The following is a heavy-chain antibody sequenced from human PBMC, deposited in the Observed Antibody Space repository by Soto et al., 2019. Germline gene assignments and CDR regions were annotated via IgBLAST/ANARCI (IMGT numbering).Heavy chain of an antibody. CDR2: IYYSGST. CDR3: ARLSGYDMGYYYYYGMDV. V-gene: IGHV4-39*01. D-gene: IGHD5-12*01. Sequence: PSETLSLTCTVSCGSISSSSYYWGWIRQPPGKGLEWIGSIYYSGSTYYNPSLKSRVTISVDTSKNQFSLKLSSVTAADTAVYYCARLSGYDMGYYYYYGMDVWGQGTTVTVSS. J-gene: IGHJ6*02. CDR1: CGSISSSSYY.